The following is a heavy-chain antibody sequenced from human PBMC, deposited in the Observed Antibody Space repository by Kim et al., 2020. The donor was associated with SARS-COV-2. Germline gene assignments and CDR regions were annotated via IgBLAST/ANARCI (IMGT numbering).Heavy chain of an antibody. V-gene: IGHV4-59*13. J-gene: IGHJ3*01. CDR2: IYDTESA. D-gene: IGHD2-2*01. CDR3: ARAEYCTGTSCYYYAFDL. CDR1: GVSMSGYY. Sequence: SETLSLTCTVSGVSMSGYYWGWIRQSPGKGLEWIGYIYDTESATYNPSLKSRATISVDMPRKQFSLKLTSVTAADTAVYYFARAEYCTGTSCYYYAFDL.